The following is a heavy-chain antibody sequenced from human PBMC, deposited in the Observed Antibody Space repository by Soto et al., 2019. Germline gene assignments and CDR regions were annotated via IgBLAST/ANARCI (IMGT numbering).Heavy chain of an antibody. V-gene: IGHV1-18*04. CDR3: ARDRVLPAAVQIYFDY. CDR1: GYTFNSYG. D-gene: IGHD2-2*02. Sequence: ASVKVSCKASGYTFNSYGISWVRQAPGQGLEWMGWINAYNGDTHYAQSLQGRVALTTDTSTSTAYMELRSLRSDDTAVYYCARDRVLPAAVQIYFDYWGQGTLVTVSS. CDR2: INAYNGDT. J-gene: IGHJ4*02.